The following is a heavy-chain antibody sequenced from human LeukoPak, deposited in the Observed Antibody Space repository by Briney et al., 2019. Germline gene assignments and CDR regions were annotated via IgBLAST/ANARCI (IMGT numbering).Heavy chain of an antibody. V-gene: IGHV1-2*02. Sequence: ASVKVSCKASGGTFSSYAISWVGQAPGQGREWMGWIDPKSGGTNYAQKFQGRVTLTRDTSISKAYMVLNRLRSDDTAVYSCAREYYHSSGNYYNRIDYWGQGTLVTVSS. J-gene: IGHJ4*02. CDR1: GGTFSSYA. CDR3: AREYYHSSGNYYNRIDY. D-gene: IGHD3-10*01. CDR2: IDPKSGGT.